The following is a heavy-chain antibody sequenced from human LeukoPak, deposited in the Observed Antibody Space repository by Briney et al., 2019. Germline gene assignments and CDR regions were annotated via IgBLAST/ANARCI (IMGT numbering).Heavy chain of an antibody. CDR2: IYYSGST. D-gene: IGHD3-3*01. V-gene: IGHV4-39*07. J-gene: IGHJ4*02. CDR1: GGSISSSSYY. CDR3: AREGPTNYDFWSGFDY. Sequence: SETLSLTCTVSGGSISSSSYYWGWIRQPPGKGLEWIGSIYYSGSTYYNPSLKSRVTISVDTSKNQFSLKLSSVTAADTAVYYCAREGPTNYDFWSGFDYWGQGTLVTVSS.